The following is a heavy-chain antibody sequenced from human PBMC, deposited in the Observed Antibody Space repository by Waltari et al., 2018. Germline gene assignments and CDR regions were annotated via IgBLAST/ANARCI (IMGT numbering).Heavy chain of an antibody. D-gene: IGHD6-19*01. CDR1: GGSFSGYY. CDR2: INHRGST. CDR3: RARVQWLVRDY. Sequence: QVQLQQWGAGLLKPSETLSLTCAVYGGSFSGYYWSWIRQPPGKGLEWIGEINHRGSTNYNPSLKSRVTISVDTSKNQFSLKLSSVTAADTAVYYCRARVQWLVRDYWGQGTLVTVSS. J-gene: IGHJ4*02. V-gene: IGHV4-34*01.